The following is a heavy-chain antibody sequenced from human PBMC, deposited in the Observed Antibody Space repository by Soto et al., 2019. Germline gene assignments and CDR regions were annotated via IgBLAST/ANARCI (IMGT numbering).Heavy chain of an antibody. V-gene: IGHV3-23*01. D-gene: IGHD6-13*01. CDR1: GFTFSSYA. Sequence: GGSLRLSCAASGFTFSSYAMSWVRQAPGKGLEWVSAISGSGGSTYYADSVKGRFTISRDNSKNTLYLQMNSLRAEDTAVYYCAKLGQQLVPDYYYGMDVWGQGTTVTV. CDR2: ISGSGGST. CDR3: AKLGQQLVPDYYYGMDV. J-gene: IGHJ6*02.